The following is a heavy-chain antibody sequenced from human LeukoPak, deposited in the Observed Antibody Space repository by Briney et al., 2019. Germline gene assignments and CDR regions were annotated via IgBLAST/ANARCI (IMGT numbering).Heavy chain of an antibody. CDR2: ISGSGGST. CDR1: GFTFSSYA. D-gene: IGHD3-3*01. CDR3: AKLQLPLGYLNPSYSDFWSGRSGAFDV. Sequence: GGSLRLSCAASGFTFSSYAMSWVRQAPGKGLEWVSAISGSGGSTYYADSVKGRFTISRDNSKNTLYLQMNSLRAEDTAVYYCAKLQLPLGYLNPSYSDFWSGRSGAFDVWGQGTMVTVSS. V-gene: IGHV3-23*01. J-gene: IGHJ3*01.